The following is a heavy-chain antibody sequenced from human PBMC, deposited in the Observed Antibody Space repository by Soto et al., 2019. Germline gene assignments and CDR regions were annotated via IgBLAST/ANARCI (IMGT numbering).Heavy chain of an antibody. J-gene: IGHJ4*02. V-gene: IGHV4-61*01. CDR1: GGSVSSGSYY. D-gene: IGHD3-3*01. Sequence: SATLSLTCTVSGGSVSSGSYYWSWIRQPLGKGLEWIGYIYYGGSTNYNPSLKSRVTISVDTSKNQFSLKLSSVTAADTAVYYCARVGFGVVTPFDYWGQGTLVTVSS. CDR2: IYYGGST. CDR3: ARVGFGVVTPFDY.